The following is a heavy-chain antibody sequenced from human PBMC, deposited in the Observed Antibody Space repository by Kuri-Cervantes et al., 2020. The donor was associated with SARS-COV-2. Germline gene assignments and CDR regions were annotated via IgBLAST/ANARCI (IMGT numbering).Heavy chain of an antibody. D-gene: IGHD3-10*01. CDR3: AGGRDYGSGTKQIDAFDI. CDR1: GGSISSYY. V-gene: IGHV4-4*07. J-gene: IGHJ3*02. Sequence: ESLKISCTVSGGSISSYYWSWIRQPAGKGLEWIGRIYTSGSTNYNPSLKSRVAMSVDTSKNQFSLKLSSVTAADTAVYYCAGGRDYGSGTKQIDAFDIWGQGTMVTVSS. CDR2: IYTSGST.